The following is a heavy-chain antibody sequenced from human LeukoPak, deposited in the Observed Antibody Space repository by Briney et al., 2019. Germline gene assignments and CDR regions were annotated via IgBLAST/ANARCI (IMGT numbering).Heavy chain of an antibody. V-gene: IGHV4-59*12. D-gene: IGHD3-10*01. CDR2: IYYTGST. CDR3: ARGIMIRGASDY. J-gene: IGHJ4*02. Sequence: SETLSLTCTVSGGSISTYYWSWIRQPPGKGLQWIGYIYYTGSTNYNPSLKSRVTISVDTSKNQFSLKLSSVTAADTAVYYCARGIMIRGASDYWGQGTLVTVSS. CDR1: GGSISTYY.